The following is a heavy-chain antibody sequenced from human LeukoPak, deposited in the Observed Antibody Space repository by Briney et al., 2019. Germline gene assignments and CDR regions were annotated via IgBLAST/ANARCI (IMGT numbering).Heavy chain of an antibody. CDR3: ARADRLDGGPYLIGP. V-gene: IGHV1-2*02. CDR2: VNPNSGGT. J-gene: IGHJ5*02. Sequence: ASVKVSCKTSGYSFSDYYMHWVRQAPGQGLEWMGWVNPNSGGTSSAQKFQGRVTMTRDTAITTVYMEVSWLTSDDTAIYYCARADRLDGGPYLIGPWGQGALVTVSS. D-gene: IGHD3-16*01. CDR1: GYSFSDYY.